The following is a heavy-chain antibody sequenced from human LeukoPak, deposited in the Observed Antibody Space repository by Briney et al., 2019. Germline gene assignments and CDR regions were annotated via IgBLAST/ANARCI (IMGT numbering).Heavy chain of an antibody. D-gene: IGHD3-22*01. CDR1: GGSFSGYY. Sequence: PSETLSLACAVYGGSFSGYYWNWIRQPPGKGLEWIGEINHSGGTNYNPSLKSRISMSVDTSKNQVSLKLTSVTAADTAVYYCEFYYDSSGQDDYWGQGTLVTVSS. J-gene: IGHJ4*02. V-gene: IGHV4-34*10. CDR2: INHSGGT. CDR3: EFYYDSSGQDDY.